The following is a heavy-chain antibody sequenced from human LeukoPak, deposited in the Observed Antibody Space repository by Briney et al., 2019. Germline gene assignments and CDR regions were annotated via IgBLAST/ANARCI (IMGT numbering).Heavy chain of an antibody. V-gene: IGHV3-30*18. D-gene: IGHD3-3*01. CDR1: GFTFSSYG. CDR2: ISYDGSNK. Sequence: GRSLGLSCAASGFTFSSYGMHWVRQAPGKGLEWVAVISYDGSNKYYADSVKGRFTISRDNSKNTLYLQMNSLRAEDTAVYYCAKDGIAYYDFWSGPYYYGMDVWGQGTTATVSS. J-gene: IGHJ6*02. CDR3: AKDGIAYYDFWSGPYYYGMDV.